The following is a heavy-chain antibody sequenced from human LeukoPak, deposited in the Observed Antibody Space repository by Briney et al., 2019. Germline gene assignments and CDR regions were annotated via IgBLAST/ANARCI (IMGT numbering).Heavy chain of an antibody. J-gene: IGHJ4*02. CDR1: GFTLSSYG. Sequence: GRSLRLSCAASGFTLSSYGMHWVRQAPGKGLEWVAVISYDGSNKYYADSVKGRFTISRDNSKNTLYLQMNSLRAEDTAVYYWGKFLTGGSEWGWGQGTLVTVSS. CDR2: ISYDGSNK. CDR3: GKFLTGGSEWG. D-gene: IGHD3-10*01. V-gene: IGHV3-30*18.